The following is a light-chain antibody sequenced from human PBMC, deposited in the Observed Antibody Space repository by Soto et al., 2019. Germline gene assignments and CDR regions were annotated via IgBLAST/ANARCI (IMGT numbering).Light chain of an antibody. CDR1: SSNIGAGYD. CDR3: QSYDSSLSGYVV. CDR2: GNS. Sequence: QSVLTQPTSVSGAPGQRVTISCTGSSSNIGAGYDVHWYQQLPGTAPKLLIYGNSNRPSGVPDRCSGSKSGTSASLAITGLQAEDEADYYCQSYDSSLSGYVVFGGGTKLTVL. V-gene: IGLV1-40*01. J-gene: IGLJ2*01.